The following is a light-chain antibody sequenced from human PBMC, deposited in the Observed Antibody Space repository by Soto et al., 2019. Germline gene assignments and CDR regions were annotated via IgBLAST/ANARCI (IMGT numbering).Light chain of an antibody. CDR3: QQYGSSPIT. J-gene: IGKJ5*01. CDR2: GAS. V-gene: IGKV3-20*01. CDR1: QSVSSS. Sequence: EIVLTQSPGTLSMSPGERATLSCRASQSVSSSLAWYQQKTGQAPRLLISGASSRATGIPDRFSGSGSETDITLTISRLETEDFALYSCQQYGSSPITFGLGTRLEIK.